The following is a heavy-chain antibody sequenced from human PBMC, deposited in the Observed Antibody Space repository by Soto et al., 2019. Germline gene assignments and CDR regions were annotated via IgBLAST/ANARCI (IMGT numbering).Heavy chain of an antibody. Sequence: QVQLQESGPGLVKPSETLSLTCTVSGGSISSYYWSWIRQPPGEGLEWIGYIYYSGSTTYNPSLRSRVTISVDTSKNQFSLKLSSVTAADTAVYYCARLGHVYYDDSRGYREYFQHWGQGTLVTVSS. D-gene: IGHD3-22*01. J-gene: IGHJ1*01. CDR2: IYYSGST. V-gene: IGHV4-59*01. CDR3: ARLGHVYYDDSRGYREYFQH. CDR1: GGSISSYY.